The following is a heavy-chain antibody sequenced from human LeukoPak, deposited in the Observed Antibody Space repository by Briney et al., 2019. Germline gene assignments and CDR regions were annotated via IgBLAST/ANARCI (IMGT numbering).Heavy chain of an antibody. CDR2: IYTSGST. J-gene: IGHJ4*02. CDR1: GGSISSYY. V-gene: IGHV4-4*07. D-gene: IGHD2-21*02. CDR3: ASSYCGGDCYGLDYFDY. Sequence: SETLSLTCTVSGGSISSYYWSWIRQPAGKGLEWIGRIYTSGSTNYNPSLKSRVTISVDTSKNQFSLKLSSVTAADTAVYYCASSYCGGDCYGLDYFDYWGQGTLVTVSS.